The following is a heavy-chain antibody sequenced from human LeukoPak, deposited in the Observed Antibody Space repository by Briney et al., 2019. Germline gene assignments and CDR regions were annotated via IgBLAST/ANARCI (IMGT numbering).Heavy chain of an antibody. CDR1: GYSFTSYW. CDR3: ARLKPPRGYSYGPPDY. D-gene: IGHD5-18*01. J-gene: IGHJ4*02. V-gene: IGHV5-10-1*01. CDR2: IDPSDSYT. Sequence: GESLRISCKGSGYSFTSYWISWVRQMPGEGLEWMGRIDPSDSYTNYSPSFQGHVTISADKSISTAYLQWSSLKASDTAMYYCARLKPPRGYSYGPPDYWGQGTLVTVSS.